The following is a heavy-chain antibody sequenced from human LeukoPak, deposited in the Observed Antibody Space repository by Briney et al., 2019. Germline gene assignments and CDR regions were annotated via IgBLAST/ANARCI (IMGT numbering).Heavy chain of an antibody. V-gene: IGHV1-18*01. Sequence: ASVKVSCKASGYTFTSYGISWVRQAPGQGLEWMGWISAYNGNTNYAQKLQGRVTMTTDTSTGTAYMELRSLRSDDTAVYYCARDRLAVAGPRNFDYWGQGTLVTVSS. CDR1: GYTFTSYG. CDR2: ISAYNGNT. D-gene: IGHD6-19*01. CDR3: ARDRLAVAGPRNFDY. J-gene: IGHJ4*02.